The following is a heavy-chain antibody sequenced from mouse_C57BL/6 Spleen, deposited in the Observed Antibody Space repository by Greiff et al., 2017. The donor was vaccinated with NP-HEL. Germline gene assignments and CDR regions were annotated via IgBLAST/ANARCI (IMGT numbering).Heavy chain of an antibody. V-gene: IGHV1-52*01. CDR3: ARGITTVWYFDV. CDR2: IDPSDSET. CDR1: GYTFTSYW. Sequence: VQLQQSGAELVRPGSSVKLSCKASGYTFTSYWMHWVKQRPIQGLEWIGNIDPSDSETHYNQKFKDKATLTVDKSSSTAYMQLSSLTSEDSAVYYCARGITTVWYFDVWGTGTTVTVSS. J-gene: IGHJ1*03. D-gene: IGHD1-1*01.